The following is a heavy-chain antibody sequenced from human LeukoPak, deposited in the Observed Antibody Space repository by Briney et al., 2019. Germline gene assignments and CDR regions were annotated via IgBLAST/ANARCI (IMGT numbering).Heavy chain of an antibody. CDR3: ARIAAAGPVDC. D-gene: IGHD6-13*01. J-gene: IGHJ4*02. CDR2: ISSSSSYI. Sequence: GGSLRLSRAASGFTFSSYSMNWVRQAPGKGLEWVSSISSSSSYIYYADSVKGRFTISRDNAKNSLYLQMNSLRAEDTAVYYCARIAAAGPVDCWGQGTLVTVSS. CDR1: GFTFSSYS. V-gene: IGHV3-21*01.